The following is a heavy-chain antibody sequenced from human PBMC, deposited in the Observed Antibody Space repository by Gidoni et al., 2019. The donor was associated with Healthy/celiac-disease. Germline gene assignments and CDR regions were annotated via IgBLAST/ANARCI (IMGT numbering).Heavy chain of an antibody. Sequence: EVQLVESGGGLVKPGGSLRPSWAATGFTVSSYSMNWVRQAPGKGLEWVSSISSSSRYIYYADSVKGRFTISRDNAKNSLYLQMNSLRAEDTAVYYCARAGLVINCGGDCLYFDYWGQGTLVTVSS. CDR3: ARAGLVINCGGDCLYFDY. CDR2: ISSSSRYI. D-gene: IGHD2-21*02. CDR1: GFTVSSYS. J-gene: IGHJ4*02. V-gene: IGHV3-21*01.